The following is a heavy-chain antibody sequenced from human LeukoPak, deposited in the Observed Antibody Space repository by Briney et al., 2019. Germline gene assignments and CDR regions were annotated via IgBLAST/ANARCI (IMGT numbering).Heavy chain of an antibody. CDR3: AKSRGIYDSSGWRTFDY. J-gene: IGHJ4*02. V-gene: IGHV3-23*01. Sequence: GGSLRLSCAASGFTFSSYTMTWVRQGPGKGLEWVSVISDNGGSTDYADSVKGRFTISRDNSKNTLYLQMNSLRAEDTAIYYCAKSRGIYDSSGWRTFDYWGQGTLVTVSS. CDR2: ISDNGGST. D-gene: IGHD6-19*01. CDR1: GFTFSSYT.